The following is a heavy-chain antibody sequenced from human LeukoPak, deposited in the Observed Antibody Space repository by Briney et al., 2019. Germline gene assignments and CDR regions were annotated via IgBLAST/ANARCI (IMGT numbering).Heavy chain of an antibody. V-gene: IGHV3-7*01. D-gene: IGHD4-23*01. CDR2: IKKDGNEK. Sequence: GGSLRLSCAASGFDFSSTWMSWVRQAPGKGLEWVANIKKDGNEKYYVDSVKGRFTISRDNAKNSLFLLMNSLRVEDTALYYCARDDYGGNSHYAFDIWGQGTMVTVSS. J-gene: IGHJ3*02. CDR1: GFDFSSTW. CDR3: ARDDYGGNSHYAFDI.